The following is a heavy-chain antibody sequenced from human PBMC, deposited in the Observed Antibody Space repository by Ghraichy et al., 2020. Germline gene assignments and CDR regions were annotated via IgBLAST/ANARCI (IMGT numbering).Heavy chain of an antibody. CDR3: ARLRVRGVPYAFDI. CDR2: ISYDGSNK. D-gene: IGHD3-10*01. J-gene: IGHJ3*02. Sequence: GESLNISCAASGFTFSSYAMHWVRQAPGKGLEWVAVISYDGSNKYYADSVKGRFTISRDNSKNTLYLQMNSLRAEVTAVYYCARLRVRGVPYAFDIWGQGTMVTVSS. CDR1: GFTFSSYA. V-gene: IGHV3-30*04.